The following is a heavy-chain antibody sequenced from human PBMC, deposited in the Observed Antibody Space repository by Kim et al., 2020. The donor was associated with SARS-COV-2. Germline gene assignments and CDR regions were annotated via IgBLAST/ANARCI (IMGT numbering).Heavy chain of an antibody. J-gene: IGHJ4*02. D-gene: IGHD1-7*01. CDR3: ARDQEIELELRWMGVSDY. CDR2: ISAYNGNT. V-gene: IGHV1-18*01. Sequence: ASVKVSYKASGYTFTSYGISWVRQAPGQGLEWMGWISAYNGNTNYAHKLQGRVTMTTDTSTSTAYMELRSLRSDDTAVYYCARDQEIELELRWMGVSDYWGQGTLVTVSS. CDR1: GYTFTSYG.